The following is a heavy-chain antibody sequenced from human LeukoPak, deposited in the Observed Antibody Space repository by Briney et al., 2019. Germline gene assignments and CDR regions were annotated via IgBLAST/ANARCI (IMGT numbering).Heavy chain of an antibody. V-gene: IGHV3-21*01. D-gene: IGHD6-13*01. J-gene: IGHJ4*02. Sequence: PGGSLRLSCAASGFTFSSYSMNWVRQAPGKGLEWVSSISSSSSYIYYADSVKGRFTISRDNAKNSLYLQMNSLRAEDTAVYYCARDTAAAAGSPDGSFDYWGQGTLVTVSS. CDR2: ISSSSSYI. CDR1: GFTFSSYS. CDR3: ARDTAAAAGSPDGSFDY.